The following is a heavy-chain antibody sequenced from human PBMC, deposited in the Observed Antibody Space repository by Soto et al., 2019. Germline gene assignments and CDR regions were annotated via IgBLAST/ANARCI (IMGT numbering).Heavy chain of an antibody. Sequence: GESLKISCAASGFTFSSYGMHWVRQAPGKGLEWVAVISYDGSNKYYADSVKGRFTISRDNSKNTLYLQMNSLRAEDTAVYYCAKDLGELPQAKDYWGQGTLVTVSS. CDR3: AKDLGELPQAKDY. D-gene: IGHD1-26*01. V-gene: IGHV3-30*18. CDR1: GFTFSSYG. J-gene: IGHJ4*02. CDR2: ISYDGSNK.